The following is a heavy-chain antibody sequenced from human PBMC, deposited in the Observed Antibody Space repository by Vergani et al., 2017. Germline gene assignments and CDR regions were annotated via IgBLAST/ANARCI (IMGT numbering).Heavy chain of an antibody. V-gene: IGHV4-34*01. CDR3: ARVRGAVTRTFDP. D-gene: IGHD4-17*01. CDR2: IYHSGST. CDR1: GGSFSGYY. J-gene: IGHJ5*02. Sequence: QVQLQQWGAGLLKPSETLSLTCAVYGGSFSGYYWSWIRQPPGKGLEWIGEIYHSGSTNYNPSLKSRVTISVDKSKNQFSLKLSSVTAADTAVYYCARVRGAVTRTFDPWGQGTLVTVSS.